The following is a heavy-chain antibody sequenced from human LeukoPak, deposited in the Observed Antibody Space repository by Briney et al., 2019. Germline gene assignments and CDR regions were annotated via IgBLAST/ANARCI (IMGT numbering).Heavy chain of an antibody. CDR1: GGTFSSYA. V-gene: IGHV1-69*13. D-gene: IGHD2-2*01. J-gene: IGHJ4*02. Sequence: SVKVSCKASGGTFSSYAISWVRQAPGQGLEWMGGIIPIFGTANYAQKFQGRVTITADESTSTAYMELSSLRSDDTAVYHCARDLSISSTSCPSHWGQGTLVTVSS. CDR3: ARDLSISSTSCPSH. CDR2: IIPIFGTA.